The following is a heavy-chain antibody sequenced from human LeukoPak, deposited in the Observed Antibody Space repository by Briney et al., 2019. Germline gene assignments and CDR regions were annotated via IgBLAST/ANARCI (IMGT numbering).Heavy chain of an antibody. J-gene: IGHJ6*02. Sequence: GGSLRLSCAASGFTFSSYSMNWVRQAPGKGLEWVSSISSSSSYIYYADSVKGRFTTSRDNAKNSLYLQMNSLRAEDTAVYYCARVEYSGYAYYYYGMDVWGQGTTVTVSS. CDR3: ARVEYSGYAYYYYGMDV. CDR1: GFTFSSYS. D-gene: IGHD5-12*01. CDR2: ISSSSSYI. V-gene: IGHV3-21*01.